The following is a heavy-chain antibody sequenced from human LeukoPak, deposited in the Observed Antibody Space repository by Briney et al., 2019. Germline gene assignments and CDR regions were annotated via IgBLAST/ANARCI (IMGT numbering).Heavy chain of an antibody. J-gene: IGHJ3*02. CDR1: GFTFSSYT. V-gene: IGHV3-21*06. D-gene: IGHD6-19*01. Sequence: GGSLRLSCAASGFTFSSYTMSWVRQAPGKGLEWVSSISSSSNYIYYADSVKGRFTISRDNAKNSLYLQMNSLRADDTAVYYCASLVWGRFSSGWYGDAFDIWGQGTMVTVSS. CDR3: ASLVWGRFSSGWYGDAFDI. CDR2: ISSSSNYI.